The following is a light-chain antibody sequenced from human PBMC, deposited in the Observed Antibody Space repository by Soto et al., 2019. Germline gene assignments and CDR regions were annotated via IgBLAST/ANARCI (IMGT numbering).Light chain of an antibody. CDR2: ENN. V-gene: IGLV1-51*02. Sequence: QSVLTQPPSVSATPGQKVTISCSGSSSNIGNNYVSWYQQLPGTAPKLLIYENNKRPSGIPDRFSASKSGTSATLGITGLQTGDEADYYCGTWDSNLSAVVFGGGTKVPVL. CDR3: GTWDSNLSAVV. CDR1: SSNIGNNY. J-gene: IGLJ2*01.